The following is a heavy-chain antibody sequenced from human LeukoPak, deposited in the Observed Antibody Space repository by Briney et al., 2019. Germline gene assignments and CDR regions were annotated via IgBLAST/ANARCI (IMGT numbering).Heavy chain of an antibody. CDR2: INPNSGGT. Sequence: EASVKVSCKASGYTFTGYYMHWVRQAPGQGLEWMGWINPNSGGTNYAQKFQGRVTMTRDTSISTAYMELGRLRSDDTAVYYCARVEVATISYGYWGQGTLVTVSS. D-gene: IGHD5-12*01. CDR1: GYTFTGYY. CDR3: ARVEVATISYGY. V-gene: IGHV1-2*02. J-gene: IGHJ4*02.